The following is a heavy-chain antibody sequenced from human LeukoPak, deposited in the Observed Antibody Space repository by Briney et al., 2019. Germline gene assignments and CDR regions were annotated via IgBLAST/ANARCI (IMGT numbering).Heavy chain of an antibody. D-gene: IGHD1-1*01. CDR3: ATGVQLERRHYYYMDV. J-gene: IGHJ6*03. CDR1: GYTLTELS. V-gene: IGHV1-24*01. CDR2: FDPEDGET. Sequence: GASVKVSCKVSGYTLTELSMHWVRQAPGKGLEWMGGFDPEDGETIYAQKFQGRVTMTEDTSTDTAYMELSSLRSEDTAVYYCATGVQLERRHYYYMDVWGKGTTVTVSS.